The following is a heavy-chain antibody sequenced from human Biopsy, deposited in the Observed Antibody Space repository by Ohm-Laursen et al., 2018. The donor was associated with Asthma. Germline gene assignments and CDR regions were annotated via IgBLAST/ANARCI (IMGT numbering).Heavy chain of an antibody. CDR3: AKGGTYASDRYAY. CDR2: IYSGGTS. J-gene: IGHJ4*02. CDR1: GFAVSSDY. Sequence: SLRLSCSASGFAVSSDYMFWVRQAPGKGLEGVSVIYSGGTSHTDDSVRGRFTISRDNSKNTLYLQMSSPGADDTAVYYCAKGGTYASDRYAYWGQGSLVTVSS. V-gene: IGHV3-53*01. D-gene: IGHD1-26*01.